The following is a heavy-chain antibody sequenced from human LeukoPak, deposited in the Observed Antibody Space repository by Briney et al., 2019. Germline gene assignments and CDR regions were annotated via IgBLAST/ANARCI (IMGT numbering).Heavy chain of an antibody. V-gene: IGHV3-48*01. Sequence: GGSLRLSCAASGFTFSIYSMSWVRQAPGKRPEWLSYISTSSITKYYADSVKGRFTISRDDAKNSLSLQMNSLRADDTAVYYCAKEMGFCSGGSCYRWFDSWGQGTLVTVSS. D-gene: IGHD2-15*01. J-gene: IGHJ5*01. CDR1: GFTFSIYS. CDR3: AKEMGFCSGGSCYRWFDS. CDR2: ISTSSITK.